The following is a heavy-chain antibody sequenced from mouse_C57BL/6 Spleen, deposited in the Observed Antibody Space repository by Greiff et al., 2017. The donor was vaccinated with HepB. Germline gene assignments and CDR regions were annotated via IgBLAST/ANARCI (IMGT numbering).Heavy chain of an antibody. V-gene: IGHV5-4*03. CDR1: GFTFSSYA. J-gene: IGHJ4*01. CDR2: ISDGGSYT. CDR3: ASHGGTAMDY. Sequence: EVNVVESGGGLVKPGGSLKLSCAASGFTFSSYAMSWVRQTPEKRLEWVATISDGGSYTYYPDNVKGRFTISRDNAKNNLYLQMSHLKSEDTAMYYCASHGGTAMDYWGQGTSVTVSS.